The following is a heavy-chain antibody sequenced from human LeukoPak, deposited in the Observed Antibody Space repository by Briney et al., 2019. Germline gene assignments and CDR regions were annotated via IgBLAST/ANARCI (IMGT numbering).Heavy chain of an antibody. D-gene: IGHD1-26*01. Sequence: SGTLSLTCAVSGGSISSSNWWSWVRQPPGKGLEWIGEIYHSGSTNYNPSLKSRVTISVDKSKNQFSLKLSSVTAADTAVYYCAGGGSYLRYYFDFWGQGTLVTVSS. CDR2: IYHSGST. CDR3: AGGGSYLRYYFDF. CDR1: GGSISSSNW. J-gene: IGHJ4*02. V-gene: IGHV4-4*02.